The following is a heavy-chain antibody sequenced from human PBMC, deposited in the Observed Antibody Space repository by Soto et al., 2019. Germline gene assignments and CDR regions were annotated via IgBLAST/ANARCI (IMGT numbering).Heavy chain of an antibody. CDR2: ISAYNGNT. D-gene: IGHD4-17*01. J-gene: IGHJ6*02. V-gene: IGHV1-18*01. Sequence: QVQLVQSGAEVKKPGASVKVSCKASGYTFTSYGISWVRQAPGQGLEWMGWISAYNGNTNYAQKLQGRVTMTTDTSTSTAYMELRSLRSDDTAVYYCARLIHDYGDYTDLTDYYYYYGMDVWGQGTTVTVSS. CDR3: ARLIHDYGDYTDLTDYYYYYGMDV. CDR1: GYTFTSYG.